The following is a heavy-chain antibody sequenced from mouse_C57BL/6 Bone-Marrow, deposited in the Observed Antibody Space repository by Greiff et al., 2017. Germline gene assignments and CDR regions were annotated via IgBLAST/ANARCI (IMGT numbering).Heavy chain of an antibody. J-gene: IGHJ4*01. CDR2: SRNKANDYTT. Sequence: EVKLVESGGGLVQSGRSLRLSCATSGFTFSDFYMEWVRQAPGKGLGWIATSRNKANDYTTEYSASVKGRFIVSRDTSQSILYLQMNALRAEDTAIYYCARDAPPIYAMDYWGLGTSVTVSS. CDR3: ARDAPPIYAMDY. CDR1: GFTFSDFY. V-gene: IGHV7-1*01.